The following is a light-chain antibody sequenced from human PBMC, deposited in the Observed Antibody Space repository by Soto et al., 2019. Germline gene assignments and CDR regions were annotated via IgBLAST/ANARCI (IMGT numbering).Light chain of an antibody. Sequence: DIQMTQSPSSLSASVGDRVTITCRASQDIRNDLAWYQHKPGKVPKVLIHAASTLQSGVPSRFSGSGSGPDFTLTISGLQPDEVATYDCQECNIAPFTFATGTKVYIK. CDR1: QDIRND. CDR2: AAS. V-gene: IGKV1-27*01. CDR3: QECNIAPFT. J-gene: IGKJ3*01.